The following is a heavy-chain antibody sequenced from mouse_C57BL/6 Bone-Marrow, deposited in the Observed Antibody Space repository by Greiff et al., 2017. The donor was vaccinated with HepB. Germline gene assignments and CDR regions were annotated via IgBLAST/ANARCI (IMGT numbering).Heavy chain of an antibody. CDR1: GYTFTSYW. J-gene: IGHJ2*01. V-gene: IGHV1-64*01. CDR3: ARCEATNYFDY. D-gene: IGHD3-2*02. CDR2: IHPNSGST. Sequence: VQLQQPGAELVKPGASVKLTCKASGYTFTSYWMHWVKQRPGQGLEWIGMIHPNSGSTNYNEKFKSKATLTVDKSSSTAYMQLSSLTSEDSAVYYCARCEATNYFDYWGQGTTLTVSS.